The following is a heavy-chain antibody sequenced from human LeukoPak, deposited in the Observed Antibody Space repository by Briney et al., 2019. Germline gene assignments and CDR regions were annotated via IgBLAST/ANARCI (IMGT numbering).Heavy chain of an antibody. V-gene: IGHV3-23*01. J-gene: IGHJ4*02. D-gene: IGHD3-22*01. CDR1: GFTFSSYG. Sequence: GGSLRLSCAASGFTFSSYGMSWVRQAPGKGLEWVSAISGSGGSTYYADSVKGRFTISRDNSKNTLYLQMNSLRAEDTAVYYCAKWDYYYDSSGYYRPLDYWGQGTLATVSS. CDR2: ISGSGGST. CDR3: AKWDYYYDSSGYYRPLDY.